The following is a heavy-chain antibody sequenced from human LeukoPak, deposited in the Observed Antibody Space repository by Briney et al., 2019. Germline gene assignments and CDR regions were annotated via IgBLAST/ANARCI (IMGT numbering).Heavy chain of an antibody. D-gene: IGHD1-1*01. J-gene: IGHJ4*02. V-gene: IGHV1-2*02. CDR2: INPNSGGT. CDR1: GFTFTSSA. Sequence: TSVKVSCKASGFTFTSSAVQWVRQAPGQGLEWMGWINPNSGGTNYAQKFQGRVTMTRDTSISTAYMELSRLRSDDTAVYYCARDYGNDGYWGQGTLVTVSS. CDR3: ARDYGNDGY.